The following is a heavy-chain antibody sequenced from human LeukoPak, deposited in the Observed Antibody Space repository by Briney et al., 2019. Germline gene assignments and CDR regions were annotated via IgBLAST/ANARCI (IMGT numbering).Heavy chain of an antibody. J-gene: IGHJ3*02. CDR1: GFTFSSYV. CDR2: ISHDGFI. V-gene: IGHV3-74*01. CDR3: AEVDSSGYYPGGDAFDI. D-gene: IGHD3-22*01. Sequence: GGSLRLSCETVGFTFSSYVMHWVRRTPGKGLVWVSRISHDGFISYADSVKGRFTISRDNSKNTLYLQMNSLRAEDTAVYYCAEVDSSGYYPGGDAFDIWGQGTMVTVSS.